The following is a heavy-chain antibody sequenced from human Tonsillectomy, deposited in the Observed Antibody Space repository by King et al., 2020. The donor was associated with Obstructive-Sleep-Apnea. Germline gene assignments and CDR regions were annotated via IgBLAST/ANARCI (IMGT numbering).Heavy chain of an antibody. J-gene: IGHJ4*02. CDR3: ARESYCSTISCFNYFDF. Sequence: VQLVQSGAEVKKPGASVKVSCKASGYTFTNYYMHWVRQAPGQGLEWMSIINPSGGSTVYAQDFQGRVTMTSDTSTSTIYMELSSLRSEDTAVYYCARESYCSTISCFNYFDFWGQGTLVTVSS. D-gene: IGHD2-2*01. V-gene: IGHV1-46*01. CDR2: INPSGGST. CDR1: GYTFTNYY.